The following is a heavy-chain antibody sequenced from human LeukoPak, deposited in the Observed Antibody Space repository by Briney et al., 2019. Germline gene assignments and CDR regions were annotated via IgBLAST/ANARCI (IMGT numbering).Heavy chain of an antibody. CDR3: ARAGHRSSSWTVWLHAYFDY. D-gene: IGHD6-13*01. J-gene: IGHJ4*02. Sequence: GESMRPSCPVSRLTLSTYSMNWDRPPPGEGLEWVSSISSSSSYIYYANSVKGRLTIARDNAKITLYLQMSRVSAEDTAVYSCARAGHRSSSWTVWLHAYFDYWGQGTLVTVSS. CDR2: ISSSSSYI. CDR1: RLTLSTYS. V-gene: IGHV3-21*01.